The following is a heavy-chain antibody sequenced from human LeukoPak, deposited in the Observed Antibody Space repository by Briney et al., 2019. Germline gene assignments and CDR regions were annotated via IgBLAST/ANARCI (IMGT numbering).Heavy chain of an antibody. J-gene: IGHJ4*02. CDR2: ISTDGRST. CDR1: GLPFSIYA. D-gene: IGHD2-2*01. V-gene: IGHV3-23*01. CDR3: AKGSSASRPYYFDY. Sequence: GGSLRLSCGASGLPFSIYAMSWVRQAPGKGLEWVSAISTDGRSTYYADSVKGRFTISRDNSKSTLFLQMDSLTAEDTAVYYCAKGSSASRPYYFDYWGQGTLVTVSS.